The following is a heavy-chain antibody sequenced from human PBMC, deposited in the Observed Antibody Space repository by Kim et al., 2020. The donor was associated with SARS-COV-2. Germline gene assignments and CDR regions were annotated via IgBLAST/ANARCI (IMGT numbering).Heavy chain of an antibody. V-gene: IGHV3-7*01. Sequence: GGSLRLSCAASRFSFSSYWMSWVRQAPGKGLEWVANIKQDGSEKYYVDSLKGRFTISRDNAKNSLYLQMNSLRAEDTAVYYCARDLYIVVVPAAGVFDSWGQGTLVTVSS. CDR2: IKQDGSEK. CDR1: RFSFSSYW. CDR3: ARDLYIVVVPAAGVFDS. J-gene: IGHJ4*02. D-gene: IGHD2-2*01.